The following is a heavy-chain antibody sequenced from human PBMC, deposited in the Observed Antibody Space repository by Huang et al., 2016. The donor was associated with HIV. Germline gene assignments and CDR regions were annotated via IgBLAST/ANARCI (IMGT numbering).Heavy chain of an antibody. D-gene: IGHD1-26*01. CDR1: GGTFSSYV. V-gene: IGHV1-69*01. CDR3: ATGPRGSGSFN. CDR2: STPSFDKT. Sequence: QVQLVQSGAEVKKPGSSVKVSCKASGGTFSSYVISWVRQAPGQGLEWMGGSTPSFDKTNYAQKFQGRGTIIADESTRTAYMEMSSLRPEDTATYYCATGPRGSGSFNWGQGTLVIVSS. J-gene: IGHJ4*02.